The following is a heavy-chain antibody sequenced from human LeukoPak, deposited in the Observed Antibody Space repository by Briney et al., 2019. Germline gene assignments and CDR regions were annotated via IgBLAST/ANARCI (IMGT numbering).Heavy chain of an antibody. D-gene: IGHD3-3*01. CDR2: IYYSGST. Sequence: SETLSLTCTVSGYSISSGYYWGWIRQPPGKGLEWIGSIYYSGSTYYNPSLKSRVTISVDTSKNQFSLKLSSVTAADTAVYYCARGTGYDFWSGYYTIDCWGQGTLVTVSS. J-gene: IGHJ4*02. CDR3: ARGTGYDFWSGYYTIDC. V-gene: IGHV4-38-2*02. CDR1: GYSISSGYY.